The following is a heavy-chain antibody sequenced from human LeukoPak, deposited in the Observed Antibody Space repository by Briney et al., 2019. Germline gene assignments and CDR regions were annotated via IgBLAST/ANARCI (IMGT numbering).Heavy chain of an antibody. CDR3: AKATMIVPDY. V-gene: IGHV3-30*18. J-gene: IGHJ4*02. CDR2: ISYDGSNK. D-gene: IGHD3-22*01. CDR1: GFTFSSYG. Sequence: GGSLRLSCAASGFTFSSYGIHWVRQAPGKGLEWVAVISYDGSNKYYADSVKGRFTISRDNSKNTLYLQMNSLRAEDTAVYYCAKATMIVPDYWGQGTLVTVSS.